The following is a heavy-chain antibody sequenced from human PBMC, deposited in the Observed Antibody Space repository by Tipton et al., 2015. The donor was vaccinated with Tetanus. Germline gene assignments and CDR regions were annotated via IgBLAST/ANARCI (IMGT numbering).Heavy chain of an antibody. Sequence: TLSLTCTVSGGSIRSYYWSWIRQPPGMGLEWIGYIYNSGTTKYNPSLKSRVTISVDTSKNQLSLRLSSVTAADTAAFYCAGSSSWSLNHVSWGQGTLVTVSS. CDR1: GGSIRSYY. CDR3: AGSSSWSLNHVS. J-gene: IGHJ4*02. CDR2: IYNSGTT. D-gene: IGHD6-13*01. V-gene: IGHV4-59*03.